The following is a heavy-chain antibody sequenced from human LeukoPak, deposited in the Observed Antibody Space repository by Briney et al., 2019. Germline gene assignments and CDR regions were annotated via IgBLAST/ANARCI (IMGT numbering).Heavy chain of an antibody. CDR1: GGSVSSGNYY. CDR2: IYTSGNT. Sequence: PSETLSLTCTVSGGSVSSGNYYWTWIRQPAGKGLEWIGRIYTSGNTNYNPSLKSRVTISVDTSKNQFSLKLSSVTAADTAVYYCANARGSFGEYLGYWGQGTLVTVSS. V-gene: IGHV4-61*02. J-gene: IGHJ4*02. D-gene: IGHD3-10*01. CDR3: ANARGSFGEYLGY.